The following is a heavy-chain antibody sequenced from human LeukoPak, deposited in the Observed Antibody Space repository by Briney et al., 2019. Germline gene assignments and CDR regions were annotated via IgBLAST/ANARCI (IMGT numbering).Heavy chain of an antibody. CDR1: GFTFSSYA. Sequence: GGSLRLSCSASGFTFSSYAMHWVRQAPGKGLEYVSAISSNGGSTYYADSVKGGFTISRDNSKNTLYLQMSSLRAEDTAVYYCVKDYDILTGYLDYWGQGTLVTVSS. V-gene: IGHV3-64D*06. D-gene: IGHD3-9*01. CDR2: ISSNGGST. CDR3: VKDYDILTGYLDY. J-gene: IGHJ4*02.